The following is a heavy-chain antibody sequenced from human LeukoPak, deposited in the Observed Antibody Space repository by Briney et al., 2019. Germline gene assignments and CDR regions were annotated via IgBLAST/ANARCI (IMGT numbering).Heavy chain of an antibody. V-gene: IGHV4-61*01. D-gene: IGHD3-10*01. CDR2: IYYSGST. Sequence: SEPLSLTCTVSGGSVSSGSYYWSWIRQPPGKGLEWIGYIYYSGSTNYNPSLKSRVTMSVDTSKNQFSLKLSSVTAADTAVYYCARDYYGSGYLRPNNWFDPWGQGPRVTVSS. CDR1: GGSVSSGSYY. J-gene: IGHJ5*02. CDR3: ARDYYGSGYLRPNNWFDP.